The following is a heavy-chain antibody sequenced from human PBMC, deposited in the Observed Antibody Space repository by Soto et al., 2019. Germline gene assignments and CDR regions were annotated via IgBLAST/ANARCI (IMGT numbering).Heavy chain of an antibody. CDR1: GSSMTTYY. D-gene: IGHD1-1*01. CDR2: IYYSGST. J-gene: IGHJ4*02. CDR3: ARRYGYSFDY. V-gene: IGHV4-59*08. Sequence: SETLSLTCSVSGSSMTTYYWHWIRQAPGKGLEWIGYIYYSGSTNYNPSLKSRVTISVDTSKNQFSLKLSSVTAADTAVYYCARRYGYSFDYWGQGTLVTVSS.